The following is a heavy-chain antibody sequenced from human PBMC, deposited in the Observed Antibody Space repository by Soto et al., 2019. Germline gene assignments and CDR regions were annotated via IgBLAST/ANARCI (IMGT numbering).Heavy chain of an antibody. V-gene: IGHV3-23*01. CDR2: ISGAGGTT. CDR3: ARVERNTWSFEY. CDR1: EFTFSTYA. J-gene: IGHJ4*02. Sequence: EVRLLESGGGLVQPGGSLRLSCAASEFTFSTYAMSWVRQAPGKGLEWVSAISGAGGTTYYADSLKDRFTISRDNSKNTLYLQRSSLRAEDTAIYYCARVERNTWSFEYWGQGTLVTVSS. D-gene: IGHD6-13*01.